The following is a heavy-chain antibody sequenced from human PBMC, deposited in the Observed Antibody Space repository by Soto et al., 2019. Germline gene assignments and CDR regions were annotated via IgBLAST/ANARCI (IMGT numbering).Heavy chain of an antibody. CDR3: TTGLLFQLVRAFDI. D-gene: IGHD6-6*01. J-gene: IGHJ3*02. CDR1: GFTFSNAW. Sequence: GGSLRLSCAASGFTFSNAWMSWVRQAPGKGLEWVGRIKSKTDGGTTDYAAPVKGRFTISRDDSKNTLYLQMNSLKTEDTAVYYCTTGLLFQLVRAFDIWGQGTMVTV. CDR2: IKSKTDGGTT. V-gene: IGHV3-15*01.